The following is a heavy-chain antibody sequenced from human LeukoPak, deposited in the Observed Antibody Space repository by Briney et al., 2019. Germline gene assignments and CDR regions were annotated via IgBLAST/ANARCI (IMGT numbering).Heavy chain of an antibody. CDR2: IWYDGSNR. D-gene: IGHD3-9*01. J-gene: IGHJ6*04. CDR3: AISDYDILTGYYSAYGMDV. Sequence: GGSLRLSCAASGFTFSSYGMHWVRQAPGKGLEWVAVIWYDGSNRYYADSVKGRFTISRDNSKNTLYLQMNSLRAEDTAVYYCAISDYDILTGYYSAYGMDVWGKGTTVTVSS. CDR1: GFTFSSYG. V-gene: IGHV3-33*01.